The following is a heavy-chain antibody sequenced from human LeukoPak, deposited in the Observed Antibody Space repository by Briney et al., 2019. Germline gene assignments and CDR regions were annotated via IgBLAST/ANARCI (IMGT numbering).Heavy chain of an antibody. CDR3: VSGSYEGGYYGMDV. Sequence: GGSLRLSCAASGFTFSSYAMSWVRQAPGKGLEWVSAISGSGGSTYYADSVKGRFTISRDNSKNTLYLQMNSLRAEDTAVYYCVSGSYEGGYYGMDVWGQGTTVTVSS. V-gene: IGHV3-23*01. J-gene: IGHJ6*02. D-gene: IGHD1-26*01. CDR2: ISGSGGST. CDR1: GFTFSSYA.